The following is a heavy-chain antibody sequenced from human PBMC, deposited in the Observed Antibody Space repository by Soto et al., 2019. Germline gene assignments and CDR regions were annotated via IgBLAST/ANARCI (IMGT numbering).Heavy chain of an antibody. CDR2: IYDSGST. J-gene: IGHJ6*02. D-gene: IGHD6-25*01. CDR3: ARGSGSYYDYGMDV. V-gene: IGHV4-30-2*01. CDR1: GDSISRGGYS. Sequence: SETLSLTCAVSGDSISRGGYSWTWIRQPPGKALEWIGNIYDSGSTSYNPSLKSRVTISVDTSKNQFSLRLTSVTAADTAVYFCARGSGSYYDYGMDVWGQGTTVTVSS.